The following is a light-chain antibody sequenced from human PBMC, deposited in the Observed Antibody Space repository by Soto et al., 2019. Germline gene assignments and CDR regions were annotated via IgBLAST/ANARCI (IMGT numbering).Light chain of an antibody. V-gene: IGKV3-20*01. CDR1: QSVGSTY. Sequence: EIVMTHSPATLAVSPGGRAALSVRASQSVGSTYLAWYQQKPGQAPRLLIFGASSRATGIPDRFSGSGSGIDFTLTISRLEPEDFAVFYCQQYGTLPLTFGGGTKVDIK. CDR2: GAS. J-gene: IGKJ4*01. CDR3: QQYGTLPLT.